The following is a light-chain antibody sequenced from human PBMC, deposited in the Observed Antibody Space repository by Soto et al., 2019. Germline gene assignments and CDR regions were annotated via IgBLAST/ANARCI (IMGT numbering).Light chain of an antibody. CDR1: QSVNY. CDR3: QQYGSTPPIT. V-gene: IGKV3-20*01. Sequence: EIVLTQSPGTLSLAPGERATFSCRASQSVNYLAWYQQKPGQSPRLLIYETSSRVTGIPDRFSGSGSGTDFTLTISRLEPEDFAVYFCQQYGSTPPITFGQGTRLEIK. J-gene: IGKJ5*01. CDR2: ETS.